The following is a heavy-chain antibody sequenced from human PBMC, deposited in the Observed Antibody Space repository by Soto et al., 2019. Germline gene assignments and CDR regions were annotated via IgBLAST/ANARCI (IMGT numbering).Heavy chain of an antibody. D-gene: IGHD2-15*01. CDR2: IIPIFGTA. CDR1: GGTFSSYA. V-gene: IGHV1-69*05. CDR3: ARLPGGRGYYYVMDV. Sequence: QVQLVQSGAEVKKPGSSVKVSCKASGGTFSSYAISWVRQAPGQVLEWMGGIIPIFGTATYAQKFQGRVTITSDESTSTASTELSSLRSEDTAVYYCARLPGGRGYYYVMDVWGQGTTVTVSS. J-gene: IGHJ6*02.